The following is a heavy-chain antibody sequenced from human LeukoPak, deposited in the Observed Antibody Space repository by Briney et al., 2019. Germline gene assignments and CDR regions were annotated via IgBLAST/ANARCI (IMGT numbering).Heavy chain of an antibody. CDR3: ARGRYSYGLPFDY. J-gene: IGHJ4*02. V-gene: IGHV4-34*01. CDR2: INHSGST. Sequence: SETLSLTCAVYGGSFSGYYWSWIRQPPGKGLEWIGEINHSGSTNYNPSLKSRVTISVDTSKNQFSLKLSSVTAADTAVYYCARGRYSYGLPFDYWDQGTLVTVSS. CDR1: GGSFSGYY. D-gene: IGHD5-18*01.